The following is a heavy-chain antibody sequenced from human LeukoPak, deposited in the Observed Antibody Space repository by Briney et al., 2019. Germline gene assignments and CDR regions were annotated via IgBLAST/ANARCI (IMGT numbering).Heavy chain of an antibody. V-gene: IGHV1-2*02. D-gene: IGHD1-26*01. CDR2: INPNSGGT. J-gene: IGHJ3*01. Sequence: ASVKVSCKASGYIFSGYYMHWERQAPGQGLEWMGWINPNSGGTNYAQKFQGRVTMTGDTSISTAYMELSRLRSGDTAVYYWAIQKEWGVLFDALDLWGHGTRFT. CDR3: AIQKEWGVLFDALDL. CDR1: GYIFSGYY.